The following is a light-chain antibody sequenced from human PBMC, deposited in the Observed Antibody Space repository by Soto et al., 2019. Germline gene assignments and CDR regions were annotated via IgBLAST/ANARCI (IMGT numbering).Light chain of an antibody. V-gene: IGKV1-8*01. CDR2: AAS. Sequence: AIRMTQSPSSFSASTGGRVTITFRASQGISSYLAWYQQKPGKAPKLLIYAASTLQRGVPLRFSGSGSGTEFTLTISSLQPDDFATYYCQQYNTFWTFGQGTKVDIK. CDR3: QQYNTFWT. CDR1: QGISSY. J-gene: IGKJ1*01.